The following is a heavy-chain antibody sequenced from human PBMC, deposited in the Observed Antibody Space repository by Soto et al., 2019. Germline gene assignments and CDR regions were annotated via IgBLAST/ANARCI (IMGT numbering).Heavy chain of an antibody. CDR2: VYNSGST. CDR1: GVSITSYF. J-gene: IGHJ4*02. Sequence: SETLSLTCTVSGVSITSYFWSWIRQPPGKGLEWIGYVYNSGSTNYNPSLKSRVTISEDTSKSQFSLKVNSMTAADTAVYYCARYRREAVAGYTLDNWGQGILVTVSS. V-gene: IGHV4-59*01. D-gene: IGHD6-13*01. CDR3: ARYRREAVAGYTLDN.